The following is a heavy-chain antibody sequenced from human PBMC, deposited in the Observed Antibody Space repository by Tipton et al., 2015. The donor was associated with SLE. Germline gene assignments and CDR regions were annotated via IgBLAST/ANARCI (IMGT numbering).Heavy chain of an antibody. CDR1: GGSFSGYY. Sequence: TLSLTCAVYGGSFSGYYWSWIRQPPGKGLEWIGGINHSGSTNYNPSLKSRVTISVDTSKNQFSLKLSSVTAADTAVYYCARYGTYDGSRYFQHWGQGTLVTVSS. J-gene: IGHJ1*01. CDR3: ARYGTYDGSRYFQH. CDR2: INHSGST. D-gene: IGHD1-26*01. V-gene: IGHV4-34*01.